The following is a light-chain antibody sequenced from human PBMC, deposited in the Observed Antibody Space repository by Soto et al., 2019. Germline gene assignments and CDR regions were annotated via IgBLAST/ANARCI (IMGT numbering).Light chain of an antibody. Sequence: DIPLTQSPSTLSASLLDRVTIXCRASQNINSWLAWYQQKPGKAPKLLIYAASSLQSGVPSRFSGSGSGTDFTLTISSLQPEDFATYYCQQSYSTPPITFGQGTRLEIK. CDR3: QQSYSTPPIT. CDR2: AAS. CDR1: QNINSW. J-gene: IGKJ5*01. V-gene: IGKV1-39*01.